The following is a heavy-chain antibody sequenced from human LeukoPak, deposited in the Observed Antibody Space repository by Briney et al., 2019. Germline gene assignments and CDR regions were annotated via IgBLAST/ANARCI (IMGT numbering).Heavy chain of an antibody. V-gene: IGHV1-2*02. Sequence: GASVKVSCKASGYTFTSYYMHWVRQAPGQGLEWMGWISPNSGDTNYAQKFEGRVTMTTDTSISTVYMELSSLTSDDTAVYYCASPAFCSGGSCYRVYNCDYWGQGTLVTVSS. CDR3: ASPAFCSGGSCYRVYNCDY. D-gene: IGHD2-15*01. J-gene: IGHJ4*02. CDR1: GYTFTSYY. CDR2: ISPNSGDT.